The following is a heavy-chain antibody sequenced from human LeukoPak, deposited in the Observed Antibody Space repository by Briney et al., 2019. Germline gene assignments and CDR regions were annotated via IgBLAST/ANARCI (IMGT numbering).Heavy chain of an antibody. J-gene: IGHJ5*02. Sequence: PGGSLRPSCAASGFTFSSYAMSWVRQAPGKGLEWVSAISGSGGSTYYADSVKGRFTISRDNSKNTLYLQMNSLRAEDTAVYYCAKAGRYPNWFDPWGQGTLVTVSS. CDR2: ISGSGGST. D-gene: IGHD3-9*01. V-gene: IGHV3-23*01. CDR3: AKAGRYPNWFDP. CDR1: GFTFSSYA.